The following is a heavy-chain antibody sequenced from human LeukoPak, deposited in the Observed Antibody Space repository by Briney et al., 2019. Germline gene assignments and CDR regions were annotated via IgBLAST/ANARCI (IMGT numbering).Heavy chain of an antibody. CDR1: GFTFSSYS. V-gene: IGHV3-21*01. CDR2: ISSRSSYT. J-gene: IGHJ2*01. Sequence: GGSLRLSCAVSGFTFSSYSMNWVRQAPGKGLEWVSSISSRSSYTYDADSVKGRFTISRDNAKNSLYLQMNSLRAEDTAAYYCARGASPWYFDLWGRGTLVTVSS. CDR3: ARGASPWYFDL.